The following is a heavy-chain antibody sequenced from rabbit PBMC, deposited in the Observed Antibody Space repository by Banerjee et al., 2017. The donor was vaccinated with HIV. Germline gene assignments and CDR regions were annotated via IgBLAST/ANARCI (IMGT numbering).Heavy chain of an antibody. Sequence: QEQLEESGGDLVKPEGSLTLTCTASGFSFSSSYWICWVRQAPGKGLEWIACIYSGDGDSYYASWAKGRSTISKTSSTTVTLQMTGLTAADTATYFCARSSDGGYNHNLWGPGTLVTVS. V-gene: IGHV1S45*01. CDR1: GFSFSSSYW. CDR2: IYSGDGDS. J-gene: IGHJ4*01. CDR3: ARSSDGGYNHNL. D-gene: IGHD1-1*01.